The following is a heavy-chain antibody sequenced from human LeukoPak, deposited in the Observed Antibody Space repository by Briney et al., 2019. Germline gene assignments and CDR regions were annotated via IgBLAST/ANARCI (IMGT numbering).Heavy chain of an antibody. Sequence: PGGSLRLSCAASGFTFNSYSMNWVRQAPGKGLEWVSSINSGNSSIYYADSVRGRFTISRDNAKNLLYLQMNSLRAEDTAVYYCARGPYPDYWGHGTLVTVSS. CDR1: GFTFNSYS. CDR2: INSGNSSI. J-gene: IGHJ4*01. CDR3: ARGPYPDY. V-gene: IGHV3-21*01.